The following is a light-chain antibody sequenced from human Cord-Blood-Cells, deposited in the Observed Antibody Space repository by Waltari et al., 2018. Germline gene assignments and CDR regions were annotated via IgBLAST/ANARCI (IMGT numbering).Light chain of an antibody. V-gene: IGLV2-11*01. CDR1: HRQSGGYHY. CDR2: DVS. CDR3: CSYAGSYTYV. J-gene: IGLJ1*01. Sequence: QSALPQLRPVYGPPGQSVPLCGTGTHRQSGGYHYVPWYQQPPGKATKLMIYDVSKRPSGVPDRFSGSKSGNTASLTISWLQAEDEADYYCCSYAGSYTYVFGTGTKVTVL.